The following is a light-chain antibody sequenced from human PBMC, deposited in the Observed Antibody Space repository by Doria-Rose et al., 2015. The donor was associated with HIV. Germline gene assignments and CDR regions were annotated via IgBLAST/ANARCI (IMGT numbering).Light chain of an antibody. V-gene: IGKV3-20*01. CDR1: QSFSSTY. Sequence: EIVLTQSPGTLSLSPGERATLSCRASQSFSSTYLAWYQHKPDQDPSLLIYEVSTRSTGIPDRFSASVSGTDFTLTIIRLELEDFALYYCHQYGTSWTFGQGTKVEI. CDR2: EVS. CDR3: HQYGTSWT. J-gene: IGKJ1*01.